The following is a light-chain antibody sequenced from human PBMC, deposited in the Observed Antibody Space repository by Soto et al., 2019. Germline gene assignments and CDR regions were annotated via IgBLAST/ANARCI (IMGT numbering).Light chain of an antibody. CDR3: QQRSTCKIT. CDR1: QSVSSY. CDR2: DAY. Sequence: EIVLTQSPATLSLSPGERATLSCRASQSVSSYLACYQQKPGQAPRLLIYDAYNRATVIPARFSGRGSGTDFTLTISSLEHEECAVSYCQQRSTCKITFGQGTRRAIQ. V-gene: IGKV3-11*01. J-gene: IGKJ5*01.